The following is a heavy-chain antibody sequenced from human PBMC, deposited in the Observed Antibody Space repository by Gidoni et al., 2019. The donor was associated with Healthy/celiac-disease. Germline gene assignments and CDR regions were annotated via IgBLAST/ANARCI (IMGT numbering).Heavy chain of an antibody. V-gene: IGHV4-39*01. CDR3: ARQGGYSSGWFDY. J-gene: IGHJ4*02. D-gene: IGHD6-19*01. CDR1: GLSISSSSSY. CDR2: IYYSGSN. Sequence: QLPLQASGPGLVKPSETLSLTCTVSGLSISSSSSYWGWTRQPPGKGLEWIGSIYYSGSNYYNPSLKSRVNISVDTSKNQFSLKLSSVTAADTAVYYCARQGGYSSGWFDYWGQGTLVTVSS.